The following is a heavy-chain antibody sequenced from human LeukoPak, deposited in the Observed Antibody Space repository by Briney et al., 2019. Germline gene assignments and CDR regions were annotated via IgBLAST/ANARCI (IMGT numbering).Heavy chain of an antibody. J-gene: IGHJ6*03. Sequence: GGSLRLSCAASGFTVSSNYMSWVRQAPGKGLEWVSVIYSGGSTYYADSVKGRFTISRDNSKNTLYLQMNSLRAEDTAVYYCARSPRIAARRIYYYYYMDVWGKGTTVTVSS. V-gene: IGHV3-53*01. CDR3: ARSPRIAARRIYYYYYMDV. CDR1: GFTVSSNY. D-gene: IGHD6-6*01. CDR2: IYSGGST.